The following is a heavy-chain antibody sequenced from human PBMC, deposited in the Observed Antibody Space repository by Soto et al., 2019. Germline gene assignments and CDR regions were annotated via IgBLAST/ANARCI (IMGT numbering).Heavy chain of an antibody. J-gene: IGHJ4*02. CDR1: GGSISSGGYY. CDR2: IYYSGST. D-gene: IGHD6-19*01. CDR3: ASLLTRIAVAGSPHPRY. V-gene: IGHV4-31*03. Sequence: TLSLTCTVSGGSISSGGYYWSWIRQHPGKGLEWIGYIYYSGSTYYNPSLKSRLTISVDTSKNQFSLKLNSVTAADTAVYYCASLLTRIAVAGSPHPRYWCPGPRVTVSS.